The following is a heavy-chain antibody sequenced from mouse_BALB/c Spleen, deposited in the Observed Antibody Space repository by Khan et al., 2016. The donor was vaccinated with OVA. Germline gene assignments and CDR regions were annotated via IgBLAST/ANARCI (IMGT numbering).Heavy chain of an antibody. CDR1: GFTFSSYG. V-gene: IGHV5-6-3*01. CDR3: ARGRGAFAY. J-gene: IGHJ3*01. CDR2: INSNGGIT. Sequence: EVQRVESGGGLVQPGGSLKLSCAASGFTFSSYGMSWVRQTPDKRLESVATINSNGGITYYPDSVKGRFTISRDNAKNTLYLQMSSLQSEDTAMDYCARGRGAFAYWGQGTLVTVSA.